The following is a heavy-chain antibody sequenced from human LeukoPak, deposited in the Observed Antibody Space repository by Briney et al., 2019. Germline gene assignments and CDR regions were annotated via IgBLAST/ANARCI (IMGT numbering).Heavy chain of an antibody. D-gene: IGHD3-3*01. J-gene: IGHJ4*02. CDR3: ARLVGYDFWSGTNAGYYFDY. V-gene: IGHV5-51*01. CDR1: GYSFTSYW. CDR2: IYPGDSDT. Sequence: GESLKISCKGSGYSFTSYWIGWVRQMPGRGLEWMGIIYPGDSDTRYSPSFQGQVTISADKSISTAYLQWSSLKASDTATYYCARLVGYDFWSGTNAGYYFDYWGQGTLVTVSS.